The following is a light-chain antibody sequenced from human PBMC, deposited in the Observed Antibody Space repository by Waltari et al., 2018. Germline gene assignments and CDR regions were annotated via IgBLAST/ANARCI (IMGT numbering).Light chain of an antibody. J-gene: IGKJ5*01. V-gene: IGKV1-39*01. Sequence: DIQMTQSPSSLSASVGDSVTITCLASQTINNYLNWYQQKPGRAPKLLIYGASTLQSGVPSRFSGIGSGTRFTLTISSLQPEDIATYYCQQTYTTLIAFGQGTRLEIK. CDR2: GAS. CDR1: QTINNY. CDR3: QQTYTTLIA.